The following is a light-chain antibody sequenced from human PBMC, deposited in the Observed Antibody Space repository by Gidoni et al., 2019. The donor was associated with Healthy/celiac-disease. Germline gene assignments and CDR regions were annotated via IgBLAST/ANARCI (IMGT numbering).Light chain of an antibody. Sequence: EIVMTQSPATLSVSPGERATLSCGASQSVSSNLAWYQQKPGQAPRLLIYGASPRATGIPARFSGSGSGTEFTLTISSLQSEDFAVYYCQQYNNWPPKTFGPGTKVDIK. CDR2: GAS. V-gene: IGKV3-15*01. J-gene: IGKJ3*01. CDR3: QQYNNWPPKT. CDR1: QSVSSN.